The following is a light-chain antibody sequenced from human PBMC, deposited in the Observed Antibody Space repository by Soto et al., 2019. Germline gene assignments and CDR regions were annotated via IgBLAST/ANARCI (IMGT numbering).Light chain of an antibody. J-gene: IGKJ4*01. V-gene: IGKV1-13*02. CDR3: QQFNSYPGT. CDR2: DAS. Sequence: AIQLTQSPSPLSASVGDSVTITCRASQDISSALAWYQQKPGKAPTLLIYDASSLESGVPSRFSGSGSGTDFTLTISSLQPEDFATYYRQQFNSYPGTFGGGTKVEIK. CDR1: QDISSA.